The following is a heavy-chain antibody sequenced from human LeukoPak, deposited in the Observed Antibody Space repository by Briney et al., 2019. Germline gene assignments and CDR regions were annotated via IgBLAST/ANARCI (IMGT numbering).Heavy chain of an antibody. CDR3: ATSRPGTKNY. Sequence: PSETLSLTCAVYGGSFSGYYWSWIRQPPGKGLEWIGEINHSGSTNYNPSLKSRVTISVGTSKNQFSLRLSSVTAADTAVYYCATSRPGTKNYWGQGTLVTVSS. J-gene: IGHJ4*02. CDR1: GGSFSGYY. D-gene: IGHD2-8*01. V-gene: IGHV4-34*01. CDR2: INHSGST.